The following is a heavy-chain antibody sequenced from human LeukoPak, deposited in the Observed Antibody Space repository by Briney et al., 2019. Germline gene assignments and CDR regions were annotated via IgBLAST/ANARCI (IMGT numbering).Heavy chain of an antibody. CDR2: IKEDGSDK. V-gene: IGHV3-7*02. D-gene: IGHD4-17*01. CDR3: TKYGDDDTPGLN. Sequence: GGSLRLSCAASGFSFSSYWMTWVRQAPGKGLEWVANIKEDGSDKYYVDSVKGRFTTSRDNAKNSLYLQMNSLRAEDTAVYYCTKYGDDDTPGLNWGQGTLVTVSS. CDR1: GFSFSSYW. J-gene: IGHJ4*02.